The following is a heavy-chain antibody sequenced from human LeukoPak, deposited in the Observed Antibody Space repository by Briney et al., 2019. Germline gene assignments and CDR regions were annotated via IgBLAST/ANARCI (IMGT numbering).Heavy chain of an antibody. J-gene: IGHJ1*01. CDR2: ISGDGGST. Sequence: GGSLRLSCAASGFTFDDYAMHWVRQAPGKGLEWVSLISGDGGSTYYADSVKGRFPISRDNSKNSLYLQMNSLRTEDTALYHCAKDIAGDYTQHWGQGTLVTVSS. D-gene: IGHD4-17*01. CDR3: AKDIAGDYTQH. V-gene: IGHV3-43*02. CDR1: GFTFDDYA.